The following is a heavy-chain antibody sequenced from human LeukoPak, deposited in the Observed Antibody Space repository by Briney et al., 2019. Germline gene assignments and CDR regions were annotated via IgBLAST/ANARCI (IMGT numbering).Heavy chain of an antibody. CDR1: GGSISSSSYY. V-gene: IGHV4-39*01. J-gene: IGHJ4*02. D-gene: IGHD6-13*01. CDR2: IYYSGST. Sequence: TSETLSLTCTVSGGSISSSSYYWGWIRQPPGNGLEWVGRIYYSGSTYYNTSLKCRVPISVDTSKNQFSLKLSSVTAADTAVYYCARHPLGIAAADYWGQGTLVTVSS. CDR3: ARHPLGIAAADY.